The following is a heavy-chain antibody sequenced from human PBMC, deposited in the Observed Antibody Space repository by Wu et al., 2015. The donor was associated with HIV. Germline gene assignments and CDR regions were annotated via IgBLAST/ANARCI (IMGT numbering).Heavy chain of an antibody. CDR1: GYTLTELS. V-gene: IGHV1-24*01. CDR3: ATDRPSYSYGYGRGKKGHYYYYGMDV. J-gene: IGHJ6*01. D-gene: IGHD5-18*01. CDR2: FDPEDGET. Sequence: QVQLVQSGAEVKKPGASVKVSCKVSGYTLTELSMHWVRQAPGKGLEWMGGFDPEDGETIYAQKFQGRVTMTEDTSTDTAYMELSSLRSEDTAVYYCATDRPSYSYGYGRGKKGHYYYYGMDVWGPRDHGHRLL.